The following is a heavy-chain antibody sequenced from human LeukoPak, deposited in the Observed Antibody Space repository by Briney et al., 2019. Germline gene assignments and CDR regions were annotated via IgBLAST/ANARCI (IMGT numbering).Heavy chain of an antibody. V-gene: IGHV3-74*01. D-gene: IGHD3-10*01. J-gene: IGHJ5*02. CDR3: ARDYGSGYNWFDP. CDR2: INIDGSSR. Sequence: GGSLRLSCAASGFTFSSYWMHWVRQAPGRGLVWVSSINIDGSSRSYADSVKGRFTISRDNAKNTLYLQMNSLRVEDTAVYYCARDYGSGYNWFDPWGQGTLVTVSS. CDR1: GFTFSSYW.